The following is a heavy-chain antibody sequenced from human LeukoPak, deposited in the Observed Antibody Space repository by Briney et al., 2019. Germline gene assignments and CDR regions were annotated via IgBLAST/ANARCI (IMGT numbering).Heavy chain of an antibody. V-gene: IGHV4-39*01. CDR2: IYYSGST. D-gene: IGHD3-3*01. Sequence: PSETLSLTCTVSGGSISSSSYYWGWIRQPPGKGLEWIGSIYYSGSTYYNPSLKSRVTISVDTSKNQFSLKLSSVTAADTAVYYCARAHTYYDFWSGAVNRGENTRYYFDYWGQGTLVTVSS. CDR1: GGSISSSSYY. CDR3: ARAHTYYDFWSGAVNRGENTRYYFDY. J-gene: IGHJ4*02.